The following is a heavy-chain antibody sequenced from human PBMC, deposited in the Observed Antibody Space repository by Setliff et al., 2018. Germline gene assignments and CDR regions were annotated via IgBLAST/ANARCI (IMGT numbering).Heavy chain of an antibody. D-gene: IGHD2-21*01. CDR3: SSYLVS. CDR1: GFTFSSYW. V-gene: IGHV3-7*01. Sequence: QPGGSLRLSCAASGFTFSSYWMSWVRQAPGKGLEWVANINQDRSEKYYVDSVRGRFTISRDNAKSLLYLQMNSLSVDDTAVYYCSSYLVSWGQGALVTVSS. CDR2: INQDRSEK. J-gene: IGHJ4*02.